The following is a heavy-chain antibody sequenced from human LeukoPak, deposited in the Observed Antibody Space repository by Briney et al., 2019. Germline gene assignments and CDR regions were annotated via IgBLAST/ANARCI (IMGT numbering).Heavy chain of an antibody. CDR3: ARGGGSYYMDV. V-gene: IGHV4-39*07. CDR2: IYYSGTT. D-gene: IGHD4-23*01. J-gene: IGHJ6*03. Sequence: PSETLSLTCTVSGGSINSNTYYWGWVRQPPGKGLEWIGGIYYSGTTYYSPSLKSRLTISVDTSKNQFSLKLSSVTAADTAVYYCARGGGSYYMDVWGKGATVTVSS. CDR1: GGSINSNTYY.